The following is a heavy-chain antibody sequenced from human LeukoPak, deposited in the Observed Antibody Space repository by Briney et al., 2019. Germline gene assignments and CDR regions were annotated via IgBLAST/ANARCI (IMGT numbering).Heavy chain of an antibody. V-gene: IGHV3-30*02. CDR3: AKNGYDFRGVADY. Sequence: PGGSLRLSCAASGFTFSSYGMHWVRQAPGKGLEWVAFIRYDGSNKYYADSVKGRFTISRDNSKNTLYLQMNSLRAEDMAVYYCAKNGYDFRGVADYWGQGTLVTVSS. D-gene: IGHD3-3*01. J-gene: IGHJ4*02. CDR2: IRYDGSNK. CDR1: GFTFSSYG.